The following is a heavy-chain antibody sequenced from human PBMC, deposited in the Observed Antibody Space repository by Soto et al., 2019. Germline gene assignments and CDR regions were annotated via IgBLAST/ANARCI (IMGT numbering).Heavy chain of an antibody. CDR2: IYSADNT. J-gene: IGHJ4*01. Sequence: GGSLRLSCAASGLSVSSNDMSWVRQAPGKGLECVSIIYSADNTFYVDSVKGRFIISRDNSKNTVYLQMNSLRADDTAVYYCARGTLYWGQGTLVTVSS. CDR1: GLSVSSND. CDR3: ARGTLY. V-gene: IGHV3-66*01.